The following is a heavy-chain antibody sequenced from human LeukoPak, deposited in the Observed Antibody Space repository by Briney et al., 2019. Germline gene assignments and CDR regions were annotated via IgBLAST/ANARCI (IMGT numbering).Heavy chain of an antibody. J-gene: IGHJ4*02. D-gene: IGHD3-3*01. Sequence: SETLSLTCTVSGGPISSSSYYWGWIRQPPGKGLEWIGSIYYSGSTYYNPSLKSRVTISVDTSKNQFSLKLSSVTAADTAVYYCARPDSQQRWQTNDFWSGYYRDWGQGTLVTVSS. V-gene: IGHV4-39*01. CDR2: IYYSGST. CDR1: GGPISSSSYY. CDR3: ARPDSQQRWQTNDFWSGYYRD.